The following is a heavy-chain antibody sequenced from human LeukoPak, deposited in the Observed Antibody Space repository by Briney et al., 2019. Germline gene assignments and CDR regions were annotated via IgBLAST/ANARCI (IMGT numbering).Heavy chain of an antibody. D-gene: IGHD1-1*01. J-gene: IGHJ4*02. CDR3: AREDNSNWNIDY. CDR2: ITTSGSTI. V-gene: IGHV3-11*04. CDR1: GFTFSDSY. Sequence: LSLTCAASGFTFSDSYMTWIRQAPGKGLEWVSYITTSGSTIYADSLKGRFAISRDNAKNSLYLQMNSLRAEDTAVYYCAREDNSNWNIDYWGQGTLVTVFS.